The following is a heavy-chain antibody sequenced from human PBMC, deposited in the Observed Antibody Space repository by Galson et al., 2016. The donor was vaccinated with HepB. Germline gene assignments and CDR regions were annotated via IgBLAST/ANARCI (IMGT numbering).Heavy chain of an antibody. V-gene: IGHV3-7*01. CDR2: IKEDGSVK. J-gene: IGHJ4*02. D-gene: IGHD3-10*01. CDR1: GISFSNYW. Sequence: SLRLSCAASGISFSNYWMTWVRQAPGKGLEWVANIKEDGSVKYYVDSVKGRFIISRDNAKNALYLQLNSLRAEDTAVYYSARDVNYGIFDRWGQGTLVTVSS. CDR3: ARDVNYGIFDR.